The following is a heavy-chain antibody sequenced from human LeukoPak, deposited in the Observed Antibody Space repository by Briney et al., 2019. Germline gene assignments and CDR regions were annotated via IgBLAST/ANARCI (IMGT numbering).Heavy chain of an antibody. CDR3: ARDRHSGDYTAAPGDY. D-gene: IGHD4-17*01. V-gene: IGHV3-48*02. CDR1: GFTLSSYS. J-gene: IGHJ4*02. Sequence: GGSLRLSCAASGFTLSSYSMNWVRQAPGKGLEWVSYISSSGSTIKYADSVKGQFPISRDSAKNSLYLQMNSLRHEDTAVYYCARDRHSGDYTAAPGDYWGQGTLVTVSS. CDR2: ISSSGSTI.